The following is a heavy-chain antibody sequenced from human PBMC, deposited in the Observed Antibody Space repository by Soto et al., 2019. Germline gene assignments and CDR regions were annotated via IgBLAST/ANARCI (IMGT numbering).Heavy chain of an antibody. D-gene: IGHD1-26*01. J-gene: IGHJ6*02. Sequence: QVQLVQSGAEVKMPGSSVRVSCKASGGSFSNYAISWVRQAPGQGLEWMGGIIPMFGIGNYAEKFLGRVTITADEATSTSHMELSSLRSEDTAVCFCARASRENYLYAMDVWGQGTTVSVSS. V-gene: IGHV1-69*01. CDR1: GGSFSNYA. CDR3: ARASRENYLYAMDV. CDR2: IIPMFGIG.